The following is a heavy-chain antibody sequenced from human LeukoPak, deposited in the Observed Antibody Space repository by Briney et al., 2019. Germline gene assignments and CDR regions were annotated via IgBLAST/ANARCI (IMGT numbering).Heavy chain of an antibody. CDR3: TRQGARDYGDYGHYYYYMDV. Sequence: PGGSLRLSCAASGFTFSNYWMHWVRQASGKGLEWVGRIRSKANSYATAYGVSVEDRFTIARDDSKNTAYLQMNSLKTEDTAVYYCTRQGARDYGDYGHYYYYMDVWGKGTTVTVSS. CDR2: IRSKANSYAT. D-gene: IGHD4-17*01. CDR1: GFTFSNYW. V-gene: IGHV3-73*01. J-gene: IGHJ6*03.